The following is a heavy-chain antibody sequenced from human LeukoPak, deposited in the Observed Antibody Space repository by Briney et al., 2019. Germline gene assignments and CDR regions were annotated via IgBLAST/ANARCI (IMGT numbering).Heavy chain of an antibody. J-gene: IGHJ4*02. V-gene: IGHV4-31*03. Sequence: SQTLSLTCTLSGGSISSGGYYWRWIRQHPGKGLEWIGYIYYSGSTYYNPSLKSRVTISVDTSKNQFSLKLSSVTAADTAVYYCARATGFFDYWGQGTLVTVSS. CDR3: ARATGFFDY. CDR1: GGSISSGGYY. CDR2: IYYSGST.